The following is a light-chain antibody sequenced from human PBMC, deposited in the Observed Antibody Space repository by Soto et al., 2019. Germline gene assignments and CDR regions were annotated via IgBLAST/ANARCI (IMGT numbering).Light chain of an antibody. J-gene: IGKJ2*01. CDR1: QSVSDNY. Sequence: EIVLTQSPGTLSMSPGERATLSCRASQSVSDNYVAWYQQKPGQTPRLLIYGASSRATDIPDRFSGSGSGTDFTLTISRLEPEDFAVYYCQQYGSSPYTFGQGTKLEI. CDR2: GAS. V-gene: IGKV3-20*01. CDR3: QQYGSSPYT.